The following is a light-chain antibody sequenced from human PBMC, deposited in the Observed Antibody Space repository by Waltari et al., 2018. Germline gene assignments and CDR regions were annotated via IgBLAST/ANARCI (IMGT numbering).Light chain of an antibody. CDR2: KVS. Sequence: DVVMTQSPLSLPVTLGQPASISCRSSQSFVYSDGDTYLTWFQQRPGQSPRRLIYKVSNRDSGVPDRFSGSGSGTDFTLKISRVEAEDVGVYYCMQGTHWPWTFGQGTKVEI. CDR3: MQGTHWPWT. J-gene: IGKJ1*01. CDR1: QSFVYSDGDTY. V-gene: IGKV2-30*01.